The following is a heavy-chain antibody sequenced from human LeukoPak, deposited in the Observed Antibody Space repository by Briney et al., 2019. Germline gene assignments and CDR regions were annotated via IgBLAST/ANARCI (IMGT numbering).Heavy chain of an antibody. CDR1: GGSFSGYY. D-gene: IGHD2-2*01. Sequence: SETLSLTCAVYGGSFSGYYWSWIRQPPGKGLEWIGEINHSGSTNYNPSPKSRVTISVDTSKNQFSLKLSSVTAADTAVYYCARERNYCSSTSCDGFFDYWGQGTLVTVSS. CDR3: ARERNYCSSTSCDGFFDY. CDR2: INHSGST. V-gene: IGHV4-34*01. J-gene: IGHJ4*02.